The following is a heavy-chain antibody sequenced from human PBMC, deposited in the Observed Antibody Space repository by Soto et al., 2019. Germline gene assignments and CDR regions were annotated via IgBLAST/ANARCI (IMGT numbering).Heavy chain of an antibody. CDR1: GDKVCSYW. Sequence: GAAQKSSYEGRGDKVCSYWRGWDHQITGKGLEWMGIIYPGDSDTRYSTSFQGQVTISADKSISTAYMQWSSLKASDTAMYYCARRYLNSGSSYDWGQGTLVTVSS. V-gene: IGHV5-51*07. CDR2: IYPGDSDT. CDR3: ARRYLNSGSSYD. J-gene: IGHJ4*02. D-gene: IGHD1-26*01.